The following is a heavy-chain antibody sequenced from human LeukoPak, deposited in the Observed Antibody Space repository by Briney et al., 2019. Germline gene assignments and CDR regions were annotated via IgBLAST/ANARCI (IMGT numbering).Heavy chain of an antibody. J-gene: IGHJ4*02. Sequence: GASVKVSCKASGYTFTSYYMHWVRQAPGQGLEWMGIINPSGGSTSYAQKFQGRVTMTRGMSTSTVYMELSSLRSEDTAVYYCARDELVGAALDYWGQGTLVTVSS. CDR2: INPSGGST. CDR3: ARDELVGAALDY. V-gene: IGHV1-46*01. D-gene: IGHD1-26*01. CDR1: GYTFTSYY.